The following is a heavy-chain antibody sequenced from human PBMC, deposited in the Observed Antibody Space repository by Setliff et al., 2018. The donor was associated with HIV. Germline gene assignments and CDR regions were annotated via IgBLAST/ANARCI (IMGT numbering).Heavy chain of an antibody. V-gene: IGHV4-30-4*08. J-gene: IGHJ3*02. CDR1: GGFISSGDYY. Sequence: NPSETLSLTCTVSGGFISSGDYYWSWIRQSPGKGLEWIGYIYYSGSAYYNPSFESRVTISVDTSKNQFSLKLSSVTAADTAVYYCAREMYYYDSTGYWRPDGFDIWGQGTMVTVSS. D-gene: IGHD3-22*01. CDR2: IYYSGSA. CDR3: AREMYYYDSTGYWRPDGFDI.